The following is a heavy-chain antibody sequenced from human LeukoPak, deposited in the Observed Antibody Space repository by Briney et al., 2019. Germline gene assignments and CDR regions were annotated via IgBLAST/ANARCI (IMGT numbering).Heavy chain of an antibody. V-gene: IGHV1-69*01. Sequence: GASVKVSCKASGGTFSSYAISRVRQAPGQGLERMGGIIPIFGTADYAQKFQGRVTITADESTSTAYMELSSLRSEDTAVYYCATPPAGGYYFDYWGQGTLVTVSS. CDR1: GGTFSSYA. CDR3: ATPPAGGYYFDY. J-gene: IGHJ4*02. D-gene: IGHD1-14*01. CDR2: IIPIFGTA.